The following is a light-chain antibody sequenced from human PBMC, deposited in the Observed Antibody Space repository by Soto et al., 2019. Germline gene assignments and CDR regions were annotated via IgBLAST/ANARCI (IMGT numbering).Light chain of an antibody. Sequence: EIVLTQSPGTLSLSPGERATLSCRASQTINKNYLAWYQLKPGQAPRLLIDGASTRATGIPDRFSGGGSGTDFTLTISTLEPEDFAVYYCQQYVSSPFTFGPGTNVDI. CDR3: QQYVSSPFT. V-gene: IGKV3-20*01. CDR2: GAS. J-gene: IGKJ3*01. CDR1: QTINKNY.